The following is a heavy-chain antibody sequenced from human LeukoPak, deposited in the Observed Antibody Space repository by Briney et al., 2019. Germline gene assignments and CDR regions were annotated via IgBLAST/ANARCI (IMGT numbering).Heavy chain of an antibody. V-gene: IGHV3-30-3*01. D-gene: IGHD1-26*01. J-gene: IGHJ4*02. CDR3: ARDMYSGSYFDY. CDR1: GFTFSSYA. Sequence: QTGRSLRLSCAASGFTFSSYAMHWVRQAPGKGLEWVAVISYDGSNKYYADSVKGRFTISRDNSKNTLYLQMNSLRAEDTAVYYCARDMYSGSYFDYWGQGTLVTVSS. CDR2: ISYDGSNK.